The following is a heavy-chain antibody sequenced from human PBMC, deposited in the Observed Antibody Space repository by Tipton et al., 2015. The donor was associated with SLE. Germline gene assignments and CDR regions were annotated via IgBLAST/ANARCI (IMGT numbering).Heavy chain of an antibody. CDR2: IIPIFGTA. V-gene: IGHV1-69*01. CDR1: GGTFSSYA. D-gene: IGHD3-3*01. J-gene: IGHJ4*02. CDR3: ARGGENYDFWSGYYPYFDY. Sequence: QSGPEVKKPGSSVKVSCKASGGTFSSYAISWVRQAPGQGLEWMGGIIPIFGTANYAQKFQGRVTITADESTSTAYMELSSLRSEDTAVYYCARGGENYDFWSGYYPYFDYWGQGTLVTVSS.